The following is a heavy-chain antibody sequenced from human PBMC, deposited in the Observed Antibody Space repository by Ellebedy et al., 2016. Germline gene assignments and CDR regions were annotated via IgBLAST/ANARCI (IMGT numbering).Heavy chain of an antibody. CDR1: GFTFSSYA. D-gene: IGHD6-13*01. V-gene: IGHV3-30-3*01. J-gene: IGHJ4*02. Sequence: GESLKISXAASGFTFSSYAMHWVRQAPGKGLEWVAVISYDGSNKYYADSVKGRFTISRDNSKNTLYLQMNSLRAEDTAVYYCALLPGIAAAGGNWGQGTLVTVSS. CDR3: ALLPGIAAAGGN. CDR2: ISYDGSNK.